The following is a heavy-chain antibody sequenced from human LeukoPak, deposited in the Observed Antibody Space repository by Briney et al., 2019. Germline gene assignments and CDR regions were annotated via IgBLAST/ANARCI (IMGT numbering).Heavy chain of an antibody. CDR2: ITNGGVTT. V-gene: IGHV3-23*01. Sequence: GGSLRLSCAASGFTFGSYAMSLVRQTPGKSLEWVSIITNGGVTTYYADSVRGRFTISRDNSKNMLYLQMNSLRAEDTAVYYCVKLSSGSGSKFGFDSWGQGTLVTVSS. CDR3: VKLSSGSGSKFGFDS. J-gene: IGHJ4*02. D-gene: IGHD6-19*01. CDR1: GFTFGSYA.